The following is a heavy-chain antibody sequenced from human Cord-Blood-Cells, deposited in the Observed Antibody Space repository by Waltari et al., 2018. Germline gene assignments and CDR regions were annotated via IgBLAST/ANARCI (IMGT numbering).Heavy chain of an antibody. Sequence: QVQLVQSGAEVKKPGASVKVPCKASGYTFTGYYMARVRQAPGQGLEWMGWINPNRGDTNYAQKVQGWVTMTRDTSISTAYMELSRLRSDDTAVYYCARDALGSSWYFAFDIWGQGTMVTVSS. CDR3: ARDALGSSWYFAFDI. CDR2: INPNRGDT. D-gene: IGHD6-13*01. J-gene: IGHJ3*02. CDR1: GYTFTGYY. V-gene: IGHV1-2*04.